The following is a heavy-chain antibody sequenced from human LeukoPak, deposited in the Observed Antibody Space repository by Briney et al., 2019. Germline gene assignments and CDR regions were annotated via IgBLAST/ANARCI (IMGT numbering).Heavy chain of an antibody. Sequence: ASVKVSCKASGYTFTGYYMHWVRQAPGQGLEWMGWINPNSGGTNYAQKFQGRVTMTRDTSISTACMELSRLRSDDTAVYYCATPSYDFWSGYYNPGLSYWGQGTLVTVSS. V-gene: IGHV1-2*02. CDR2: INPNSGGT. CDR3: ATPSYDFWSGYYNPGLSY. J-gene: IGHJ4*02. CDR1: GYTFTGYY. D-gene: IGHD3-3*01.